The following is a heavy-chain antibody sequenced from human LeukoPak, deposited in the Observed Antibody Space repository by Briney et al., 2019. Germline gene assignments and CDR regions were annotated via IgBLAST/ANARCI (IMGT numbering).Heavy chain of an antibody. V-gene: IGHV4-31*03. CDR2: IYYSGST. CDR1: AGSISSGGYY. CDR3: ARDYHCSSTSCYGFD. Sequence: SQTLSLTCTVSAGSISSGGYYWCWIRQHPGKGLEWIGYIYYSGSTYYNLSLKSRVTISVDTSKNQSSLKLSSVTAADTAVYHCARDYHCSSTSCYGFDWGQGTLVTVSS. D-gene: IGHD2-2*01. J-gene: IGHJ4*02.